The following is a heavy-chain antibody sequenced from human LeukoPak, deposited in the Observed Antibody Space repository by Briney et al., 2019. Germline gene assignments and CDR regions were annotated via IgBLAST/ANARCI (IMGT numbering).Heavy chain of an antibody. Sequence: SETLSLTCSLSCRSVSNCISYWSWIRQPPGEGLEWIAYISDSGGSYYNPSLRGRVTISLDTSKNQFSLKLTSVSDAGRDVCSRARVPGGGTGHDFWGQGTLVTVSS. CDR2: ISDSGGS. D-gene: IGHD6-13*01. CDR3: ARVPGGGTGHDF. J-gene: IGHJ4*02. CDR1: CRSVSNCISY. V-gene: IGHV4-61*01.